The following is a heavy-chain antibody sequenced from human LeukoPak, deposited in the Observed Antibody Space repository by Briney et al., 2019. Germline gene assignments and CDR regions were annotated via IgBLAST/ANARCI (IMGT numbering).Heavy chain of an antibody. CDR2: TYYRSKWYN. D-gene: IGHD3-10*01. J-gene: IGHJ6*02. Sequence: SQTLSLTCALSGDIVSSNSAAWNWIRQSPSRGLEWLGRTYYRSKWYNDYAVSVKSRITINPDTSKNQFSLQLNSVTPEDTAVYYCAREVRSLLWFGEPPGMDVWGQGTTVTVSS. V-gene: IGHV6-1*01. CDR3: AREVRSLLWFGEPPGMDV. CDR1: GDIVSSNSAA.